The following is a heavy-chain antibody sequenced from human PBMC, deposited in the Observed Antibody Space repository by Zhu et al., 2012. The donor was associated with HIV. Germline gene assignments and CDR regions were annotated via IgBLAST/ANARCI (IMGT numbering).Heavy chain of an antibody. V-gene: IGHV4-39*01. Sequence: QVQLQESGPGLVKPSETLSLTCTVSGGSISSSSYYWGWIRQPPGKGLEWIGSIYYSGSTYYNPSLKSRVTISVDTSKNQFSLKLSSVTAADTAVYYCARHGPGLSSSWYEDYWGQGTLVTVSS. J-gene: IGHJ4*02. D-gene: IGHD6-13*01. CDR3: ARHGPGLSSSWYEDY. CDR2: IYYSGST. CDR1: GGSISSSSYY.